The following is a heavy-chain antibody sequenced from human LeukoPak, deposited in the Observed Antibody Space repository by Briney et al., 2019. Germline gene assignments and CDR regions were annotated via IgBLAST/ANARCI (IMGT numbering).Heavy chain of an antibody. Sequence: GGSLRLSCAASGFTFNNYGMHWVRQAPGKGLEWVAFIRYDGSNKYYADSVKGRFTISRDNSKNTLYLQMNSLRAEDTAVYSCAGGADGVSSNSRGWFDPWGQGTLVTVSS. D-gene: IGHD2-15*01. CDR1: GFTFNNYG. CDR2: IRYDGSNK. CDR3: AGGADGVSSNSRGWFDP. V-gene: IGHV3-30*02. J-gene: IGHJ5*02.